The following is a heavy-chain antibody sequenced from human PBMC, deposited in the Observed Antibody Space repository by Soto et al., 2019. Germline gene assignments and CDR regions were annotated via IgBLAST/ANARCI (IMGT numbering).Heavy chain of an antibody. V-gene: IGHV3-30*18. D-gene: IGHD2-15*01. CDR1: TFSNYG. CDR3: AKDGAPRYCTRSSCHPAGDY. J-gene: IGHJ4*02. CDR2: ISYDGSNE. Sequence: TFSNYGLHWVRQAPGKGPEWVAAISYDGSNEYYADSVKGRFTISRDKSKNMLYLQMDSLRPEDTAVYYCAKDGAPRYCTRSSCHPAGDYWGQGTLVNVSS.